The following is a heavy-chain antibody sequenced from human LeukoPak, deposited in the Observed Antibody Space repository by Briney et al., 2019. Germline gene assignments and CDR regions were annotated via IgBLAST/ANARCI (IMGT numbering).Heavy chain of an antibody. V-gene: IGHV1-2*02. J-gene: IGHJ3*01. D-gene: IGHD1-26*01. CDR3: ARELGINAFGV. CDR1: GYTLTNNH. Sequence: ASVKVSCKASGYTLTNNHLYWMRQAPGQGLEWMGWIDPNSGVTNFAQNFQGRLTMTTDTSINTAYMELSRLTSDDTTVYYCARELGINAFGVWGQGTLVTVSS. CDR2: IDPNSGVT.